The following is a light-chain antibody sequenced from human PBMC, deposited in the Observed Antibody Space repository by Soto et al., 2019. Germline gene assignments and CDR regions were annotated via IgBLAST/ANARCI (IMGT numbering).Light chain of an antibody. CDR2: VAS. CDR1: QSIRNY. J-gene: IGKJ2*01. Sequence: DIAMTQSPSSLSASLGDRDTISCRASQSIRNYVGWYQQKPGEAPMFLIYVASTLYSGVPWRFSGSGSGTEFTLISSSLQHEDFANYYWQQSYSPLYTFGPGTKLEIK. V-gene: IGKV1-39*01. CDR3: QQSYSPLYT.